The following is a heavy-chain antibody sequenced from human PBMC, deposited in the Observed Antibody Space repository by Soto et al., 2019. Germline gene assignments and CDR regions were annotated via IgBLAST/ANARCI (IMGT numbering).Heavy chain of an antibody. D-gene: IGHD5-12*01. V-gene: IGHV1-8*01. CDR2: VNPNSNER. CDR3: VRSGRRSGIDY. Sequence: QVQLVQSGAEVKKPGASVKVSCEAAGYTFSSYHISWVRQASGQGLEWRGWVNPNSNERNYEQKFQGRVTMTGNTSIRKAYMELSSLRSDDTAVYYCVRSGRRSGIDYWGQGTLVTVSS. J-gene: IGHJ4*02. CDR1: GYTFSSYH.